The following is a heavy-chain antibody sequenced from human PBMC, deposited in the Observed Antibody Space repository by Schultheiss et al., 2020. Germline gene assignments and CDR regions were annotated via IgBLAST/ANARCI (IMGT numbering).Heavy chain of an antibody. D-gene: IGHD7-27*01. CDR2: IYHSGST. Sequence: SETLSLTCAVSGGSISSGGYSWSWIRQPPGKGLEWIGYIYHSGSTNYNPSLKSRVTISVDTSKNQFSLKLSSVTAADTAVYYCARGRRWGSGWFDPWGQGTLVTVSS. V-gene: IGHV4-30-2*01. J-gene: IGHJ5*02. CDR3: ARGRRWGSGWFDP. CDR1: GGSISSGGYS.